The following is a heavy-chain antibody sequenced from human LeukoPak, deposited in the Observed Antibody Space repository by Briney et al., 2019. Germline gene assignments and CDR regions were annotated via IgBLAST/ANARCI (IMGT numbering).Heavy chain of an antibody. CDR1: GYSISSGYY. Sequence: SETLSLTCAVSGYSISSGYYWGWIRQPPGKGLEWTGSIYHSGSTYYNPSLKSRVTISVDTSKNQFSLKLSSVTAADTAVYYCARAVPFDPWGQGTLVTVSS. CDR3: ARAVPFDP. V-gene: IGHV4-38-2*01. CDR2: IYHSGST. J-gene: IGHJ5*02.